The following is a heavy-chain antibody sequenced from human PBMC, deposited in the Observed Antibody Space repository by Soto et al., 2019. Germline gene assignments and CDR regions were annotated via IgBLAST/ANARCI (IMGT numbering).Heavy chain of an antibody. Sequence: GGSLSLSCAASGFTFDDYGMSWVRQAPGKGLEWVSGINWNGGSTGYADSVKGRFTISRDNAKNSLYLQMNSLRAEDTALYYCARDPLMGILTGLYYYYGMDVWGQGTTVTVSS. J-gene: IGHJ6*02. D-gene: IGHD3-9*01. CDR1: GFTFDDYG. V-gene: IGHV3-20*04. CDR3: ARDPLMGILTGLYYYYGMDV. CDR2: INWNGGST.